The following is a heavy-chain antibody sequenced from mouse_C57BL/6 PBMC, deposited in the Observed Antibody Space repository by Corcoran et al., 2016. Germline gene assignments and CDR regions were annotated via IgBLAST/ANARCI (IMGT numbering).Heavy chain of an antibody. CDR1: GYSFTSYY. D-gene: IGHD2-2*01. Sequence: QVQLQQSGPELVKPGASVKISCKASGYSFTSYYIHWVKQRPGQGLEWIGWIYPGSGNTKYNEKFKGKATLTADTSSSTAYMQLSSLTSEDSAVYYCARPGYDWYFDVWGTGTTVTVSS. V-gene: IGHV1-66*01. CDR3: ARPGYDWYFDV. CDR2: IYPGSGNT. J-gene: IGHJ1*03.